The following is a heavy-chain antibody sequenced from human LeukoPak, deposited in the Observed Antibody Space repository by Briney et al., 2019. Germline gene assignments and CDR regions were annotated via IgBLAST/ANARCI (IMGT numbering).Heavy chain of an antibody. CDR1: GDSISSYH. J-gene: IGHJ4*02. D-gene: IGHD5-24*01. CDR3: ARSEMATIYYFDY. CDR2: IYYRGST. V-gene: IGHV4-59*01. Sequence: SETPSLTCTVSGDSISSYHWSWIRQPPGRGLEWIGYIYYRGSTNYNPSLTSRVTISLDTSKNQFSLKLSSVTTADTAVYYCARSEMATIYYFDYWGQGILVTVSS.